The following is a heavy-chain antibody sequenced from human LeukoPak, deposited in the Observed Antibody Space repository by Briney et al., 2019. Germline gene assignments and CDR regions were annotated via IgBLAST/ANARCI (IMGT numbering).Heavy chain of an antibody. Sequence: ASVKVSCKASGGSFSSYAMSWVQLDPGPGLEWMVGITPTFRTASDAQTYQCRLMITTDESTSTAYMELTSLSTEDMAVYYRARETIGATYDYWGQGTLVTVSS. D-gene: IGHD1-26*01. CDR3: ARETIGATYDY. V-gene: IGHV1-69*05. CDR1: GGSFSSYA. CDR2: ITPTFRTA. J-gene: IGHJ4*02.